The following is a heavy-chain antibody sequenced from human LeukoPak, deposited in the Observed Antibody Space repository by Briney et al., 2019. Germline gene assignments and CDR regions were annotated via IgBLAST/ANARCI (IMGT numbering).Heavy chain of an antibody. D-gene: IGHD2-2*02. V-gene: IGHV3-33*01. CDR2: IWYDGSNK. CDR1: GFTFSSYG. CDR3: AREGCSSTSCYTSFDY. Sequence: GGSLRLSCAASGFTFSSYGMHWVRQAPGKGLEWVAVIWYDGSNKYYADSVKGRFTISRDNSKNTLYLQMNSLRAEDTAVYYCAREGCSSTSCYTSFDYWGRGTLVSVSS. J-gene: IGHJ4*02.